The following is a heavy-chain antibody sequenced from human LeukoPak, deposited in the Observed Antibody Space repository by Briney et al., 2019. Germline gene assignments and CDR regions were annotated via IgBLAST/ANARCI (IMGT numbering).Heavy chain of an antibody. CDR3: TRVRSITGTTGLRYYFDY. V-gene: IGHV1-18*01. J-gene: IGHJ4*02. Sequence: ASVKVSCKASGYTFTDYGITWVRQAPGQGVEWMGWISVYNGRTNYAQKVQGRVTMTTDTSTSTAYMELRSLNSDDTAIYYCTRVRSITGTTGLRYYFDYWGQGTLVAVSS. D-gene: IGHD1-7*01. CDR1: GYTFTDYG. CDR2: ISVYNGRT.